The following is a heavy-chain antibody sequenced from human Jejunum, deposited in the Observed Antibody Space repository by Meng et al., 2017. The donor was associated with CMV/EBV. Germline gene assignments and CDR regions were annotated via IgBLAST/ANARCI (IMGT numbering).Heavy chain of an antibody. Sequence: AQLVQSGGEEKKPGASVKVSCKASGYTFTNYGITWVRQAPGQGLEWMGWISAYNGNTNYVQTLQGRVTMTTDTSTSTAYMELGSLRSDDTAVYYCARVEVGITSGDYWGQGTLVTVSS. J-gene: IGHJ4*02. CDR3: ARVEVGITSGDY. V-gene: IGHV1-18*01. CDR1: GYTFTNYG. D-gene: IGHD1-26*01. CDR2: ISAYNGNT.